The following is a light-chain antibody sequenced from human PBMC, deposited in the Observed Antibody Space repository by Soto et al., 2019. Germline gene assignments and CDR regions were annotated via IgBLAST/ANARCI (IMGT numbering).Light chain of an antibody. CDR1: QSVSSNY. CDR2: AAF. Sequence: ILLTQSPCTLALSPGEGATLSCRASQSVSSNYLAWYQQKSGQAPRLLIYAAFSRATGIPERFRGSGSGTDSTLTISRLEPEDFEMHYCQQYGSSPRTFGQGTKVDIK. CDR3: QQYGSSPRT. J-gene: IGKJ1*01. V-gene: IGKV3-20*01.